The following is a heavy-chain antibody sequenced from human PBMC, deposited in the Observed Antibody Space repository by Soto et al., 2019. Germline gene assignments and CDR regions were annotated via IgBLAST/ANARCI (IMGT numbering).Heavy chain of an antibody. CDR3: SKALSQSNYIAY. V-gene: IGHV3-23*01. CDR1: GFTFSSYA. D-gene: IGHD2-2*01. J-gene: IGHJ4*02. Sequence: EVQLLESGGGLVQPGGSLRLSCAASGFTFSSYAMSWVRQAPGKGLECVSAISGSGGSTYYADSVKGRFTISRDNSKNRLYLQMNGLRAEDTAVYYCSKALSQSNYIAYWGQGTLVTVSS. CDR2: ISGSGGST.